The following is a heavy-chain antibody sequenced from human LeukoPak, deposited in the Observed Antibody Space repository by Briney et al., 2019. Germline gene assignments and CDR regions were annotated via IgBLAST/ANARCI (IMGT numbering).Heavy chain of an antibody. CDR1: GFTFSTSW. V-gene: IGHV3-7*04. J-gene: IGHJ5*02. Sequence: GGSLRLSCAASGFTFSTSWMTWLRQAPGKGVEWGASMNQDGSEIHYVDSVKGRFTISRDNAKNSLFLQMNSLTADDTAVHYCVRAHHPGGWFDPWGQGTLVTVSS. CDR2: MNQDGSEI. CDR3: VRAHHPGGWFDP. D-gene: IGHD3-10*01.